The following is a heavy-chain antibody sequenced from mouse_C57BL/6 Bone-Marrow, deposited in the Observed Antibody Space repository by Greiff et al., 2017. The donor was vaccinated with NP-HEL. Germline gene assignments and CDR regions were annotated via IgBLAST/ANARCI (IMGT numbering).Heavy chain of an antibody. J-gene: IGHJ1*03. D-gene: IGHD1-1*01. Sequence: VHVKQSGPVLVKPGASVKMSCKASGYTFTDYYMNWVKQSHGKSLEWIGVINPYNGGTSYNQKFKGKATLTVDKSSSTAYMELNSLTSEDSAVYYCARDGGRKWYFDVWGTGTTVTVSS. CDR3: ARDGGRKWYFDV. CDR2: INPYNGGT. CDR1: GYTFTDYY. V-gene: IGHV1-19*01.